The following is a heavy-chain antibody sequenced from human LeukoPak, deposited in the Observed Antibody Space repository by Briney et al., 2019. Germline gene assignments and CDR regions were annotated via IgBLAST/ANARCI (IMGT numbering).Heavy chain of an antibody. J-gene: IGHJ4*02. V-gene: IGHV1-2*02. Sequence: GASVKVSCKASGYTFTGYYMHWVRQAPGQGLEWMGWINPNSGGTNYAQKFQGRVTMTRDTSISTAYMELSRLRSDDTAVYYCARPAERRYNYGLRPGYYFDYWGQGTLVTVSS. CDR2: INPNSGGT. CDR1: GYTFTGYY. CDR3: ARPAERRYNYGLRPGYYFDY. D-gene: IGHD5-18*01.